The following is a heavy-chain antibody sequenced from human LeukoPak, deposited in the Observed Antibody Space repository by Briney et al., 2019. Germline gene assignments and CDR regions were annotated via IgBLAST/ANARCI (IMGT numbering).Heavy chain of an antibody. D-gene: IGHD3-10*01. CDR3: ARDGHAYGRGSPHY. Sequence: GGSLRLSCAASGFTFSDYYMSWIRQAPGKGLEWVSYISSSGSTKYYADSVKGRFAISRDNAKNSFLQMNSLRAEDTAVYYCARDGHAYGRGSPHYWGQGTLVTVSS. CDR2: ISSSGSTK. J-gene: IGHJ4*02. CDR1: GFTFSDYY. V-gene: IGHV3-11*01.